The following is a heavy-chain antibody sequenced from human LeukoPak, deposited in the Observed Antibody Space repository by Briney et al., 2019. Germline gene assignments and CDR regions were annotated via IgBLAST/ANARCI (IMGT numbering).Heavy chain of an antibody. CDR2: ISSSSSYI. Sequence: PGGXLRLSCAASGFTFSSYSMNWVRQAPGKGLEWVSSISSSSSYIYYADSVKGRFTISRDNAKNSLYLQMGSLRAEDTAVYYCASGVRYSGSYIDYWGQGTLVTVSS. V-gene: IGHV3-21*01. CDR1: GFTFSSYS. CDR3: ASGVRYSGSYIDY. D-gene: IGHD1-26*01. J-gene: IGHJ4*02.